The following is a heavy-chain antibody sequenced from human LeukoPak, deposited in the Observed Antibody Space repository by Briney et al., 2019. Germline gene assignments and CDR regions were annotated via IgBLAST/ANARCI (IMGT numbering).Heavy chain of an antibody. J-gene: IGHJ4*02. CDR3: ARDSSGSYSTPDY. D-gene: IGHD3-22*01. CDR2: INPNSGNT. CDR1: GYTFTSYD. V-gene: IGHV1-8*01. Sequence: GASVKVSCKASGYTFTSYDINWVRQATGQGLEWMGWINPNSGNTGYAQKFQGRSTITRNTSISTAYMELSSLRSEDTAVYYCARDSSGSYSTPDYWGQGTLVTVSS.